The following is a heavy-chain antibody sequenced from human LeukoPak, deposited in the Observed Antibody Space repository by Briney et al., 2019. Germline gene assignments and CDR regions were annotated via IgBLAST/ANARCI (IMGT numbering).Heavy chain of an antibody. CDR3: ARDLLDNVVVVAADHWFDP. J-gene: IGHJ5*02. Sequence: ASVKVSCKASGYTFTGYYMHWVRQAPGQGLEWMGWINPNSGGTNYAQKFQGRVTMTRDTSISTTYMELSRLRSDDTAVYYCARDLLDNVVVVAADHWFDPWGQGTLVTVSS. CDR2: INPNSGGT. V-gene: IGHV1-2*02. CDR1: GYTFTGYY. D-gene: IGHD2-15*01.